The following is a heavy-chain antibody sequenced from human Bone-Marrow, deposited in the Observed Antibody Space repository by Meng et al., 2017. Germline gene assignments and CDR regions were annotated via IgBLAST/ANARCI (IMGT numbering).Heavy chain of an antibody. J-gene: IGHJ5*02. CDR2: ITSSSNSI. CDR3: ARSFYDSFAYYNA. Sequence: ESLKISCEASGFSFSSYHMNWVRQAPGKGLEWVSSITSSSNSINNADSVKGRFTVSRDNTKNSLYLQMNSLRAEDTAVYYCARSFYDSFAYYNAWGQGTLVTVSS. CDR1: GFSFSSYH. V-gene: IGHV3-21*01. D-gene: IGHD3-22*01.